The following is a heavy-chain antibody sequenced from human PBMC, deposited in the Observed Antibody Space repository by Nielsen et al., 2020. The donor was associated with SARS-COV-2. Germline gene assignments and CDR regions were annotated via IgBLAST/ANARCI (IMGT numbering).Heavy chain of an antibody. D-gene: IGHD6-6*01. J-gene: IGHJ6*02. CDR1: GYTFTSYG. CDR2: ISAYNGNT. CDR3: ARDKYSSSYRTRYYYYGMDV. V-gene: IGHV1-18*01. Sequence: ASVKVSCKASGYTFTSYGISWVRQAPGQGLEWMGWISAYNGNTNYAQKLQGRVTMTTDTSTSTAYMELSSLRSEDTAVYYCARDKYSSSYRTRYYYYGMDVWGQGTTVTVSS.